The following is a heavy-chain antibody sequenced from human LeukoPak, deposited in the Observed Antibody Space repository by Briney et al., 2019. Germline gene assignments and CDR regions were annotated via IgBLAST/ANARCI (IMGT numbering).Heavy chain of an antibody. D-gene: IGHD4-23*01. V-gene: IGHV4-34*01. CDR3: ARGRWYPAVYYYYHMDV. Sequence: PSETLSLTCTVSGGSISSYYWSWIRQPPGKGLEWIGEINHSGSTNYNPSLKSRVTISVDTSKNQFSLKLSSVTAADTAVYYCARGRWYPAVYYYYHMDVWGKGTTVTVSS. CDR1: GGSISSYY. J-gene: IGHJ6*03. CDR2: INHSGST.